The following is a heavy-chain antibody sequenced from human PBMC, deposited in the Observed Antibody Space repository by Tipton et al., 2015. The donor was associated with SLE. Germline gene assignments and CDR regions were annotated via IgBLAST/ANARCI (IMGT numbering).Heavy chain of an antibody. CDR1: GGSFSGYY. V-gene: IGHV4-34*01. J-gene: IGHJ4*02. CDR3: ARAVVIARYFDY. Sequence: TLFLTCAVYGGSFSGYYWSWIRQPPGKGLEWIGEINHSGSTNYNPSLKSRVTISVDTSKNQFSLKLSSVTAADTAVYYCARAVVIARYFDYWGQGTLVTVSS. D-gene: IGHD2-21*01. CDR2: INHSGST.